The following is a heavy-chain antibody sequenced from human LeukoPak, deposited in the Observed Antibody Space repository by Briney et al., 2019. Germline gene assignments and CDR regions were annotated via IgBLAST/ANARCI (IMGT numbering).Heavy chain of an antibody. J-gene: IGHJ3*02. CDR1: GGTFSSYA. D-gene: IGHD1-26*01. CDR2: IIPILGIA. CDR3: ARRPRMIVGSTKGAYDI. Sequence: SVKVSCKASGGTFSSYAISWVRQAPGQGLEWMGRIIPILGIANYAQKFQGRVTITADKSTSTAYMELSSLRSGDTAVYYCARRPRMIVGSTKGAYDIWGQGTMVSVSS. V-gene: IGHV1-69*04.